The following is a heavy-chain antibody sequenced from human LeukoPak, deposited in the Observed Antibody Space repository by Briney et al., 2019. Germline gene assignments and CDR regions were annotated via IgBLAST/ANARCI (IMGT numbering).Heavy chain of an antibody. J-gene: IGHJ4*02. V-gene: IGHV3-21*01. Sequence: GGSLRLSCAASGSTFSSYSMNWVRQAPGKGLEWVSSISSSSSYIYSADSVKGRFTISRDNAKNSLYLQMNSLRAEDTAVYYCARGSNSRDSSVEYWGQGTLVTVSS. CDR1: GSTFSSYS. CDR2: ISSSSSYI. CDR3: ARGSNSRDSSVEY. D-gene: IGHD3-22*01.